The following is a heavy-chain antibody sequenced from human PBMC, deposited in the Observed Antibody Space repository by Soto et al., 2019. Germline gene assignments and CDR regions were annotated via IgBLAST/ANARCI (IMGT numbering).Heavy chain of an antibody. D-gene: IGHD3-22*01. CDR3: ARDIREDYYDSSGPFDY. CDR2: ISAYNGNT. V-gene: IGHV1-18*01. Sequence: ASVKVSCKASGYTFTSYGISWVRQAPGQGLEWMGWISAYNGNTNYAQKLQGRVTMTTDTSTSTAYMELRSLRSDDTAVYYCARDIREDYYDSSGPFDYWGQGTLVTVSS. CDR1: GYTFTSYG. J-gene: IGHJ4*02.